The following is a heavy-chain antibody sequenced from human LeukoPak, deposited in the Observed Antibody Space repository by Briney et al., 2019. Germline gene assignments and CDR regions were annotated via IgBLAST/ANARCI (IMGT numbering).Heavy chain of an antibody. CDR1: GGSISNYY. D-gene: IGHD4-11*01. CDR3: ARLYSNYGDHDWFDP. CDR2: IHTSGTS. J-gene: IGHJ5*02. Sequence: SETLSLTCAVSGGSISNYYWSWIRQPPGKGLEWIGYIHTSGTSNQNPSLKSRVTISVDTSKNHYSLSLRSVTAADTAVYYCARLYSNYGDHDWFDPWGQGTLVTVSS. V-gene: IGHV4-4*09.